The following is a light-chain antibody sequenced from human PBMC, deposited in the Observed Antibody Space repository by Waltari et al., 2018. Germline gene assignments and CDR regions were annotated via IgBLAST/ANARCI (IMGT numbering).Light chain of an antibody. V-gene: IGLV2-11*01. J-gene: IGLJ1*01. CDR1: SSDVGGSNY. CDR2: DVS. CDR3: CSYAGSYTGV. Sequence: QSALTQPRSVSGSPGQSITISCTGTSSDVGGSNYVSWYQQHPGKAPKLMMYDVSKRPSGVPDRFSGSKSGNTASLTISGLQADDEADYYCCSYAGSYTGVFGTGSKVTVL.